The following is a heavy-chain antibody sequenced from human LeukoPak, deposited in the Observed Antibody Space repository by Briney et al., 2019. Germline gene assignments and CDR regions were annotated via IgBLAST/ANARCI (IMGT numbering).Heavy chain of an antibody. J-gene: IGHJ6*03. CDR1: GFPSNRIG. D-gene: IGHD6-6*01. CDR2: MRHGNVDT. Sequence: GASVTVSCQASGFPSNRIGVAWVRQPPGQDLEWVGWMRHGNVDTQYIKILQGRITVTRERSRRTVYMELRSVRVDEKAVYFCANVVKGRFFFYYMDVWGKGDTVTVSS. V-gene: IGHV1-18*01. CDR3: ANVVKGRFFFYYMDV.